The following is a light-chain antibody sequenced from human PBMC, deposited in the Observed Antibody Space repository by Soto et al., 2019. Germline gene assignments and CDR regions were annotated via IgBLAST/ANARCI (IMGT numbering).Light chain of an antibody. CDR1: SSDVGGYNY. V-gene: IGLV2-8*01. Sequence: QSALTQPPSASGSPGQSVAISCTGTSSDVGGYNYVSWYQQHPGKAPKLMIYEVNKRTSGVPDRFSGSKSGNTASLTVSGLQAEDEADYYCSSYAGSSNVFGTGTKVT. CDR3: SSYAGSSNV. CDR2: EVN. J-gene: IGLJ1*01.